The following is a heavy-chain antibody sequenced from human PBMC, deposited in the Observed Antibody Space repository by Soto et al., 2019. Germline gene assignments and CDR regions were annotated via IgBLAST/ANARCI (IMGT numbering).Heavy chain of an antibody. D-gene: IGHD4-17*01. Sequence: EVQLVESGGGLIQPGGSLRLSCAASGFTVSSNYMSWVRQAPGKGLEWVSVIYSGGSTYYADSVKGRLTISRDNSKNTLYLQMNSLRAEDTAVYYCARAREWGTVTSLDYWGQGTLVTVSS. CDR2: IYSGGST. CDR1: GFTVSSNY. CDR3: ARAREWGTVTSLDY. V-gene: IGHV3-53*01. J-gene: IGHJ4*02.